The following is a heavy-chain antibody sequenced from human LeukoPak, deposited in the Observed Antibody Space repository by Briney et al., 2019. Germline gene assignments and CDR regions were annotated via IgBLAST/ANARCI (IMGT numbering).Heavy chain of an antibody. J-gene: IGHJ6*02. CDR3: ARRGRIVTTHYYYGMAV. V-gene: IGHV1-2*02. D-gene: IGHD5-12*01. CDR1: GYTLTCYY. Sequence: ASVKVSCKASGYTLTCYYMHWVRQAPGQGREWMGWINPNSGGTNYAQKFQGRVTMTRHTSISTAYMALSRLRSDDTAVYYCARRGRIVTTHYYYGMAVWGQGTTVTVSS. CDR2: INPNSGGT.